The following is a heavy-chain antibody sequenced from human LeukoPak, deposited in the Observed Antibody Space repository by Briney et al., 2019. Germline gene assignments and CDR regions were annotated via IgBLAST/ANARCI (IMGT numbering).Heavy chain of an antibody. J-gene: IGHJ5*02. V-gene: IGHV3-23*01. CDR1: GFTLYTYG. Sequence: GGSLRLSCAASGFTLYTYGMTWVRQAPGKGLEWVSSISSSGTGGKTYYADSVKGRFTISRDNSKNTLYLQMNSLRAEDTAVYYCAKDFRVRWQWLARGHRRWFDPWGQGTLVTVSS. CDR2: ISSSGTGGKT. CDR3: AKDFRVRWQWLARGHRRWFDP. D-gene: IGHD6-19*01.